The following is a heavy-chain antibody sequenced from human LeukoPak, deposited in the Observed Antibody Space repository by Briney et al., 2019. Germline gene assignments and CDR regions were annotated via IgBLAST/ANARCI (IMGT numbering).Heavy chain of an antibody. CDR3: ASGGIYYGAAFDF. CDR2: INWNGGST. Sequence: GGSLRLSCAGSGFTFSTYWMRWVRQAPGKGLEWVSGINWNGGSTGYADSVKGRFTISRDNAKNSLYLQMNSLRAEDTALYYCASGGIYYGAAFDFWGQGTLVTVSS. V-gene: IGHV3-20*04. J-gene: IGHJ4*02. D-gene: IGHD1-26*01. CDR1: GFTFSTYW.